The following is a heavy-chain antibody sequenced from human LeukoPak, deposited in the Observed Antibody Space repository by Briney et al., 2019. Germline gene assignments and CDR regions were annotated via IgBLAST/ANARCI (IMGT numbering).Heavy chain of an antibody. CDR3: AKGYSYGLVVYDY. CDR1: GFTFSSYS. CDR2: ISSSSSTI. D-gene: IGHD5-18*01. V-gene: IGHV3-48*01. J-gene: IGHJ4*02. Sequence: GGSLRLSCAASGFTFSSYSMNWVRQAPGKGLEWVSYISSSSSTIYYADSVKGRFTISRDNAKNSLYLQMNSLRAEDTAVYYCAKGYSYGLVVYDYWGQGTLVTVSS.